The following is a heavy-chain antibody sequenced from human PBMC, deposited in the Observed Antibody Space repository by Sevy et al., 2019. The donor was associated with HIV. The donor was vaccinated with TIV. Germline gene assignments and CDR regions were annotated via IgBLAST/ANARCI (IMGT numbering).Heavy chain of an antibody. CDR3: ARDPSYNSGWDFDS. V-gene: IGHV4-59*01. CDR1: GGSINNYH. J-gene: IGHJ4*02. CDR2: IYSSGST. Sequence: SETLSLTCAVSGGSINNYHWNWIRQPPGKGLEWIGNIYSSGSTSYNPSLHSRVTISTDTSKNQFSPKLSSVTAADTAVYYCARDPSYNSGWDFDSWGQGILVTVSS. D-gene: IGHD6-19*01.